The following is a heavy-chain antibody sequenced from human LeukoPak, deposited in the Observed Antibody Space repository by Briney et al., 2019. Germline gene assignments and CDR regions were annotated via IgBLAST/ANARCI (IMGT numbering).Heavy chain of an antibody. CDR3: ARDHYVPHY. V-gene: IGHV3-7*01. Sequence: GGSLRLSCATSGFTFTTYWMSWVRQAPGKGLEWVANINQGGSGRYYVDSVKGRFTISRDNARNSLYLRMDSLRAEDTGVYYCARDHYVPHYWGQGTLVTVSS. CDR2: INQGGSGR. D-gene: IGHD3-10*02. CDR1: GFTFTTYW. J-gene: IGHJ4*02.